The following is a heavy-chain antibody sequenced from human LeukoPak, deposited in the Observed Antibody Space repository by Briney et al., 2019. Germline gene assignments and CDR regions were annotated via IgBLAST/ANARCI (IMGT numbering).Heavy chain of an antibody. D-gene: IGHD2-2*01. CDR2: ISAYNGNT. Sequence: ASVKVSCKASGYTLTSYGISWVRQAPGQGLEWVGWISAYNGNTNYAQKLQGRVTMTTDTSTSTAYMELRGLRSDDTAVYYCARDRRKAYCSSTSCPNDYWGQGTLVTVSS. CDR3: ARDRRKAYCSSTSCPNDY. V-gene: IGHV1-18*01. CDR1: GYTLTSYG. J-gene: IGHJ4*02.